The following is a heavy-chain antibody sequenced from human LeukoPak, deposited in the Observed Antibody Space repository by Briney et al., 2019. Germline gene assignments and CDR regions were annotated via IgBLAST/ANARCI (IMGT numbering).Heavy chain of an antibody. CDR2: ISGSTGNT. Sequence: ASVKVSCKASGYSFSRYGVSWVRQAPGQGLEWVGWISGSTGNTHYAQNFQGRVSMTADTSTGTAYMELRGLRSDDTALYYCARSSRGTYFYFDLWGQGTLVTVSS. V-gene: IGHV1-18*01. CDR3: ARSSRGTYFYFDL. CDR1: GYSFSRYG. J-gene: IGHJ4*02. D-gene: IGHD1-26*01.